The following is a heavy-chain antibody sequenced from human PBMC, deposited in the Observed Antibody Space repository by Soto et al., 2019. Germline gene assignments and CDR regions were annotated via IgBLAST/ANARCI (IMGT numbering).Heavy chain of an antibody. CDR1: GYTFSSYG. CDR3: ARRFGYSSSYNSYYLDV. Sequence: QVQLVQSGGEVKKPGASVKVSCKASGYTFSSYGISWVRKAPGQGLEWMGWISVYNGNTNYAEKFQGRVTMTTDTSTSTAYMELGSLISDDTAVYYCARRFGYSSSYNSYYLDVWGKGTTVTVS. D-gene: IGHD6-13*01. V-gene: IGHV1-18*01. CDR2: ISVYNGNT. J-gene: IGHJ6*03.